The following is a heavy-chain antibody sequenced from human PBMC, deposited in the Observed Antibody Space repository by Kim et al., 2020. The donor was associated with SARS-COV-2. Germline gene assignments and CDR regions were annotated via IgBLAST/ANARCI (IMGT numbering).Heavy chain of an antibody. Sequence: ASVKVSCKASGYTFTSYGISWVRQAPGQGLEWMGWISAYNGNTNYAQKLQGRVTMTTDTSTSTAYMELMSLRSDDTAVYYCARKPCSSTSCYYDYWGQGTLVTVSS. CDR2: ISAYNGNT. D-gene: IGHD2-2*01. CDR1: GYTFTSYG. J-gene: IGHJ4*02. V-gene: IGHV1-18*01. CDR3: ARKPCSSTSCYYDY.